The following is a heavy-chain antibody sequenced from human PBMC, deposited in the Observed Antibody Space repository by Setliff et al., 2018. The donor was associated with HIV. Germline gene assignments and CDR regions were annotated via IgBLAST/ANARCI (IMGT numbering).Heavy chain of an antibody. J-gene: IGHJ5*02. CDR3: VRDDSNGPNSLDP. CDR2: ISDDGSTK. CDR1: GFTFNNYA. D-gene: IGHD2-8*01. Sequence: GGSLRLSCAASGFTFNNYAMHWVRQAPGKGPECVAVISDDGSTKHYGDSVKGRFTISRDNSKNTLYLEVSSLRSEDTAVYYCVRDDSNGPNSLDPWGQGTLVTVSS. V-gene: IGHV3-30*04.